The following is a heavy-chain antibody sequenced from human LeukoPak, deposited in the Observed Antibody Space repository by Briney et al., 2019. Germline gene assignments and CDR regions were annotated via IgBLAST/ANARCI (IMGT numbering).Heavy chain of an antibody. CDR2: ISGSGGTT. CDR1: GFTFSSYA. CDR3: AKGHFWSGYYYYYGMDV. V-gene: IGHV3-23*01. D-gene: IGHD3-3*02. J-gene: IGHJ6*02. Sequence: GGSLRLSCAASGFTFSSYAMSWVRQAPGKGLEWVSAISGSGGTTYYADSVKGRFTISRDNSKNTLYLQMNSLRAEDTAVYYCAKGHFWSGYYYYYGMDVWGQGTTVTVSS.